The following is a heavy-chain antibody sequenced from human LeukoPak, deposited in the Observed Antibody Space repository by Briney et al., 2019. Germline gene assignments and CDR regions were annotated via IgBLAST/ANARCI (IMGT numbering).Heavy chain of an antibody. CDR2: ISSSGSTI. D-gene: IGHD3-22*01. J-gene: IGHJ4*02. V-gene: IGHV3-11*04. Sequence: KPGGSLRLSCAASGFTFSDYYMSWIRQAPGKGLERVSYISSSGSTIYYADSVKGRFTISRDNAKNSLYLQMNSLRAEDTAVYYCAREDDSSGYYYRYRGQGTLVTVSS. CDR3: AREDDSSGYYYRY. CDR1: GFTFSDYY.